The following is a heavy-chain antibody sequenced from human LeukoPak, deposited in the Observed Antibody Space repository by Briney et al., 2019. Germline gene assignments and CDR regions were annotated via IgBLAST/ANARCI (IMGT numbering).Heavy chain of an antibody. CDR2: ISYSGNT. J-gene: IGHJ3*02. D-gene: IGHD2-15*01. CDR3: ARHCCSGPAKRVFDI. CDR1: GGSIISSDYH. Sequence: SETPSLTCTVSGGSIISSDYHWGWVRQPPGKGLEWIGTISYSGNTDYNPSLRSRVTISVDTSNNQFSLRLGSVTAADTAVYHCARHCCSGPAKRVFDIWGQGTTVTVSS. V-gene: IGHV4-39*01.